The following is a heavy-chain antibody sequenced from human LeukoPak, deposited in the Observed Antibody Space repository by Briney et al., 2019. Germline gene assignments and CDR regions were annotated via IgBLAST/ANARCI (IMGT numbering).Heavy chain of an antibody. J-gene: IGHJ4*02. CDR1: GVSINTCCYY. CDR3: ARGRRYGFDFDS. Sequence: ASETLSLTCDVSGVSINTCCYYWTWIRQPPGKGLEWIGYKYYSGSTRYNSSLRSRLTISLDSSKNQFSLRLTSVTAADTAVYYCARGRRYGFDFDSWGPGTLVIVSS. CDR2: KYYSGST. D-gene: IGHD3-10*01. V-gene: IGHV4-61*01.